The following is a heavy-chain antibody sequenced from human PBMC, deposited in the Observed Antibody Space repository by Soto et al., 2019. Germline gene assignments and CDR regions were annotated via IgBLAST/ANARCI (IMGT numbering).Heavy chain of an antibody. CDR1: GFTFSSYA. CDR3: AKKAETYYDILTGYYPFKFFDY. V-gene: IGHV3-23*01. D-gene: IGHD3-9*01. J-gene: IGHJ4*02. CDR2: ISGSGGST. Sequence: GGSLRLSCAASGFTFSSYAMSWVCQAPGKGLEWVSAISGSGGSTYYADSVKGRFTISRDNSKNRLYLQMNSLRAEDTAVYYCAKKAETYYDILTGYYPFKFFDYWGQGTLVTVSS.